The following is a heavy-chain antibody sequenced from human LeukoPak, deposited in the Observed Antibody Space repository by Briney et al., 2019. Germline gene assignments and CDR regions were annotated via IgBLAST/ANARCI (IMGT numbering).Heavy chain of an antibody. CDR2: INPNSGGT. D-gene: IGHD3-22*01. CDR3: ARVFHYYDSSGYDY. J-gene: IGHJ4*02. Sequence: VASVKVSCKASGYTFTSYYMHWVRQAPGQGLEWMGWINPNSGGTNYAQKFQGRVTMTRDTSISTAYMELSRLRSDDTAVYYCARVFHYYDSSGYDYWGQGTLVTVSS. V-gene: IGHV1-2*02. CDR1: GYTFTSYY.